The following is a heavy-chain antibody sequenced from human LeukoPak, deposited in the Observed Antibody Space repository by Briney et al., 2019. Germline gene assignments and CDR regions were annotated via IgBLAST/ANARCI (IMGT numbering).Heavy chain of an antibody. CDR1: GGTFSSYA. Sequence: ASVKVSCKASGGTFSSYAISWVRQAPGQGLEWMGRIIPILGIANYAQKFQGRLTITADKSTSTAYMELSSLRSEDTAVYYCARSYRDGYIMPYWGQGTLVTVSS. CDR3: ARSYRDGYIMPY. V-gene: IGHV1-69*04. D-gene: IGHD5-24*01. J-gene: IGHJ4*02. CDR2: IIPILGIA.